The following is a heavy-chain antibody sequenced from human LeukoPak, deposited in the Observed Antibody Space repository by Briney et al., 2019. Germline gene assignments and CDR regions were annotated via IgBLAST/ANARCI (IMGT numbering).Heavy chain of an antibody. Sequence: GGSLRLSCAASGFTFSSYAMSWVRQAPGERLEWVSAISGGGGTTYYADSVKGRFTISRDNSKNTLFLQMNSLRAEDTAVYYCAKDSGPYTSGYYGHWGQGTLVTVSS. J-gene: IGHJ4*02. CDR2: ISGGGGTT. V-gene: IGHV3-23*01. CDR1: GFTFSSYA. CDR3: AKDSGPYTSGYYGH. D-gene: IGHD3-22*01.